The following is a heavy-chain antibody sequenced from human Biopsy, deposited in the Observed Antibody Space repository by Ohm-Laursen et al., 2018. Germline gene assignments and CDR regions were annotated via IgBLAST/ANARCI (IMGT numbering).Heavy chain of an antibody. J-gene: IGHJ4*02. CDR3: AGAGGHSF. V-gene: IGHV3-66*01. CDR1: EFNVDRNH. Sequence: LTLTCAASEFNVDRNHMNWVRQAPGKGLEWVSMIHGSGRTDYADSVKGRFTVSRDNSKDTVYLQMSALRVDDTAMYYCAGAGGHSFWGQGALVTVSS. CDR2: IHGSGRT. D-gene: IGHD3-16*01.